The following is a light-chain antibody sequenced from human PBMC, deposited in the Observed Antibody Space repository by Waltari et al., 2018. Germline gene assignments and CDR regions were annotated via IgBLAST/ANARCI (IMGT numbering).Light chain of an antibody. CDR3: QQHGSLPQT. V-gene: IGKV3-20*01. J-gene: IGKJ1*01. CDR2: DAS. Sequence: EIVLTQSPGTLSLSPVEGATLSCRASQSITNNFLAWYQQRPGQAPRLLVYDASSRATGIPDRFSGSGSGTDFTLTISRLEPEDFALYFCQQHGSLPQTFGQGTKVEIK. CDR1: QSITNNF.